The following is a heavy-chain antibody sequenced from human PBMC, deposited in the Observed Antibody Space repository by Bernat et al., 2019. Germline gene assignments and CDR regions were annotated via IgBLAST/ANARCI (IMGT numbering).Heavy chain of an antibody. J-gene: IGHJ3*02. V-gene: IGHV3-30*18. Sequence: QVQLVESGGGVVQPGRSLRLSCAASGFTFSSYGMHWVRQAPGKGLEWVAVISYDGSNKYYADSVKGRFTISRDNSKNTLYLQMNSLRAEDTAVYYCAKAVDTAMFLAFDIWGQGTMVTVSS. D-gene: IGHD5-18*01. CDR3: AKAVDTAMFLAFDI. CDR2: ISYDGSNK. CDR1: GFTFSSYG.